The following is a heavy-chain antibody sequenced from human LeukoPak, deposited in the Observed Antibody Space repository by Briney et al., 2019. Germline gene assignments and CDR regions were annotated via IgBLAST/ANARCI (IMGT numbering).Heavy chain of an antibody. CDR3: ASTVVISDTEYFQH. CDR1: GFTFSSYA. Sequence: PGGSLRLSCAASGFTFSSYAMSWVRQPPGKGLEWIGYIYYSGSTNYNPSLKSRVTISVDTSKNQFSLKLSSVTAADTAVYYCASTVVISDTEYFQHWGQGTLVTVSS. D-gene: IGHD4-23*01. CDR2: IYYSGST. V-gene: IGHV4-59*01. J-gene: IGHJ1*01.